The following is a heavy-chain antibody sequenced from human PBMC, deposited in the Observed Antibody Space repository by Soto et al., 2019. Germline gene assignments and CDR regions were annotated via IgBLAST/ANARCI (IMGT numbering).Heavy chain of an antibody. Sequence: QVQLVQSGAEVKKPGSSVKVSCKASGGTFSSYAISWVRQAPGQGLEWMGGTIPIFGTANYAQKFQGRVTITADKSTSTAYMELSSLRSEDTAVYYCARTYYYGSGRMGTYDYWGQGTLVTVSS. CDR3: ARTYYYGSGRMGTYDY. CDR2: TIPIFGTA. CDR1: GGTFSSYA. V-gene: IGHV1-69*06. D-gene: IGHD3-10*01. J-gene: IGHJ4*02.